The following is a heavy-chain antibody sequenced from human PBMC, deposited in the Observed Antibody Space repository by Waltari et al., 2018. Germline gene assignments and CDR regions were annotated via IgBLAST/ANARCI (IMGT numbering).Heavy chain of an antibody. Sequence: EVQLVESGGGLVQPGGSLRPSCAASGFTFSLYWMHWVRQVPGKGLVWVSRSNSDGSSISYADSVKGRFTIYKDNAKNTVYLQMNSLRDDDTAIYYCARGARRTTVTTGWWYFDVWGRGTLVTVSS. V-gene: IGHV3-74*01. D-gene: IGHD4-17*01. CDR1: GFTFSLYW. J-gene: IGHJ2*01. CDR3: ARGARRTTVTTGWWYFDV. CDR2: SNSDGSSI.